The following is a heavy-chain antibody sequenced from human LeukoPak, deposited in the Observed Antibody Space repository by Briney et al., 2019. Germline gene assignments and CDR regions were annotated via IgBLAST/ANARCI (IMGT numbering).Heavy chain of an antibody. CDR1: GFTVSSNY. V-gene: IGHV3-7*01. CDR3: ARGGTQSPIN. J-gene: IGHJ4*02. CDR2: IKEDGSAT. Sequence: GGSLRLSCAASGFTVSSNYMSWVRQAPEKGLEWVANIKEDGSATYYVDSVKGRFTISRDNAKNSLYLQMNNLRAEDTAIYYCARGGTQSPINWGPGTPVTVSS.